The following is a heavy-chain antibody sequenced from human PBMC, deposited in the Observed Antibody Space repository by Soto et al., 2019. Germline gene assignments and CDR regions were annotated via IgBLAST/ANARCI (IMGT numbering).Heavy chain of an antibody. Sequence: PXESLKISFKGSGYRFSSYWIAWVRQIPGKGLEWMGIIYPGDSDTIYSPSFQGQVTFSADKSTSTAYLQWSSLKASDTAMYYCARQGSNGAYYYYGMDVWGQGTTVTVSS. D-gene: IGHD2-8*01. CDR3: ARQGSNGAYYYYGMDV. CDR1: GYRFSSYW. V-gene: IGHV5-51*01. J-gene: IGHJ6*02. CDR2: IYPGDSDT.